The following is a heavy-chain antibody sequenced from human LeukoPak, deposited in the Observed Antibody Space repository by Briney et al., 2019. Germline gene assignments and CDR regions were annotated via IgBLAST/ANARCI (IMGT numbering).Heavy chain of an antibody. V-gene: IGHV3-30*04. D-gene: IGHD5-12*01. CDR1: GFTFSSYA. J-gene: IGHJ4*02. Sequence: GGSLRLSCAASGFTFSSYAMHWVRQAPGKGLEWVAVISYDGSNKYCADSVKGRFIISRDNSKNTLYLQMNSLRAEDTAVYYCARDLWAGLDTMVGYWGQGTLVTVSS. CDR3: ARDLWAGLDTMVGY. CDR2: ISYDGSNK.